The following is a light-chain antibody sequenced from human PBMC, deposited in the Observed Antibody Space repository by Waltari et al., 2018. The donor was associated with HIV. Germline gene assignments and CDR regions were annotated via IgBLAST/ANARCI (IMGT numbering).Light chain of an antibody. V-gene: IGLV6-57*02. CDR2: KDD. CDR3: QSFHGITAV. J-gene: IGLJ3*02. CDR1: SGRVASHY. Sequence: NFMLTQPHSVSASPGKTVTISCPGSSGRVASHYVQWYQQRPGSAPTTVIYKDDQRPSGVPDRFSGSINSSSNSASLTISGLKTEDEADYYCQSFHGITAVFGGGTKLTVL.